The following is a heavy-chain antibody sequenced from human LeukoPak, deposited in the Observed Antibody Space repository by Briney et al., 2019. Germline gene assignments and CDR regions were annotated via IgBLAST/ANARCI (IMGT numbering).Heavy chain of an antibody. Sequence: PGGSLRLSCAASRFTFSSYGMHWVRQAPGKGLEWVAVISYDGSNKYYADSVKGRFTISRDNSKNTLYLQMNSLRAEDTAVYYCARALAAAGRAEYFQHWGQGTLVSVSS. CDR1: RFTFSSYG. V-gene: IGHV3-30*03. J-gene: IGHJ1*01. D-gene: IGHD6-13*01. CDR2: ISYDGSNK. CDR3: ARALAAAGRAEYFQH.